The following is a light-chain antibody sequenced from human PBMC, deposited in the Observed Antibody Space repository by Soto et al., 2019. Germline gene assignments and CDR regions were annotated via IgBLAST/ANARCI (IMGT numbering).Light chain of an antibody. CDR2: DAS. J-gene: IGKJ5*01. CDR3: QQRSNWPPEVT. CDR1: QSVSSY. Sequence: EIVLTQSPATLSLSPGERATLSCRASQSVSSYLAWYQQKPGQAPRLLIYDASNRATGIPARFSGSGSGTDFTLTISSLEPEDCAVYYCQQRSNWPPEVTFGQGTRLEI. V-gene: IGKV3-11*01.